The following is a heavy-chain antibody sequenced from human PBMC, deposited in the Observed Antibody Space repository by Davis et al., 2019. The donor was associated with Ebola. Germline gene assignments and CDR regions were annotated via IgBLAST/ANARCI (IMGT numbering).Heavy chain of an antibody. Sequence: ASVKVSCKASGYTFTSYYIHWVRQAPGQGLEWMGWINPNSGGTNYAQKFQGRVTMTRDTSISTAYMDLSRLRSDDTAVYYCAREVGRGLSYFDYWGQGTLVSVSS. CDR3: AREVGRGLSYFDY. CDR2: INPNSGGT. D-gene: IGHD1-26*01. V-gene: IGHV1-2*02. J-gene: IGHJ4*02. CDR1: GYTFTSYY.